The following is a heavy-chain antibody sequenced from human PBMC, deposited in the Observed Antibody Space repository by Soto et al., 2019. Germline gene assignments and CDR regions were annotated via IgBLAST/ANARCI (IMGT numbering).Heavy chain of an antibody. D-gene: IGHD3-22*01. V-gene: IGHV4-30-4*01. CDR2: IYYSGST. CDR1: GGSISSGDYY. Sequence: SETLSLTCTVSGGSISSGDYYWSWIRQPPGKGLEWIGYIYYSGSTHYNPSLKSRVTISVDTSKNQFSLKLSSVTAADTAVYYCARRYYYDSSGYHNWFDPWGQGTLVTVSS. J-gene: IGHJ5*02. CDR3: ARRYYYDSSGYHNWFDP.